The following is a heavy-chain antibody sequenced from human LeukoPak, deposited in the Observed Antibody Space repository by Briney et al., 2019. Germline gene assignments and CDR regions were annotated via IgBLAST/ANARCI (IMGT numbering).Heavy chain of an antibody. CDR2: IHYSGTP. CDR3: ARGGDNHKVGSK. D-gene: IGHD7-27*01. CDR1: GGSIPDGYY. V-gene: IGHV4-31*03. J-gene: IGHJ4*02. Sequence: KTSQTLSLTCTVSGGSIPDGYYWTWLRQRPGKGLEWIGHIHYSGTPYYNPSLQGRVSITVETSKTQFSLEVKSVTAADTAVYFCARGGDNHKVGSKWGQGTLVTVSS.